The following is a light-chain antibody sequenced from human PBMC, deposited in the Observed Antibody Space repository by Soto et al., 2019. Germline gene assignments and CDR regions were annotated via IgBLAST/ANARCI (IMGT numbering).Light chain of an antibody. J-gene: IGKJ1*01. CDR2: DAS. V-gene: IGKV1-5*01. CDR3: QQFHSYSWT. Sequence: DIQMTQSPSTLSASVGDRVTITCRASQSISSWLAWYQQKPGKAPKLLIYDASSLQSGVPSRFSGSGSGTEFTLTISSLQPVDFATYYCQQFHSYSWTFGQGTKVEIK. CDR1: QSISSW.